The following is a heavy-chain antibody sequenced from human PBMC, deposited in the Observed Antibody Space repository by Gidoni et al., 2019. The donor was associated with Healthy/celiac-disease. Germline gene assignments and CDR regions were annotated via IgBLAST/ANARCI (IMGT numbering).Heavy chain of an antibody. D-gene: IGHD3-10*01. CDR1: GYTFTSYY. CDR2: IHPSGVST. CDR3: ARGMVQGVPEDY. Sequence: QVQLVQSGAEVKKTGASVKVSCKASGYTFTSYYMHWVRQAHGQGIEWMGIIHPSGVSTSYAQNFQGRVTLTRDTSTSTVYMELSSLRSEDSAVYYCARGMVQGVPEDYWGQGTLVTVSS. V-gene: IGHV1-46*01. J-gene: IGHJ4*02.